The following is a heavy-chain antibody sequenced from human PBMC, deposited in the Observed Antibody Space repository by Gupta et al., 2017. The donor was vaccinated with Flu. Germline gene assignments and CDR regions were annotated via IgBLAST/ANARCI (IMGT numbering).Heavy chain of an antibody. CDR1: GGSIISSTYY. J-gene: IGHJ4*02. D-gene: IGHD4-17*01. V-gene: IGHV4-39*01. CDR2: VYYVGST. CDR3: ARSGDYFDY. Sequence: QLQLQESGPGLVKPSETLSLTCSVSGGSIISSTYYWRWIRQPPGKGLEYIGSVYYVGSTYYNLFLESRVTISIDTSKNQFSLKLSSVTAADTALYYCARSGDYFDYWGQGALVTVSS.